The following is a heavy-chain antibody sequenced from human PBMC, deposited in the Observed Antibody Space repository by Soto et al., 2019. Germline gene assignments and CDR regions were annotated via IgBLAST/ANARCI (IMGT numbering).Heavy chain of an antibody. CDR2: INPNSGGT. D-gene: IGHD2-15*01. CDR1: GYTFTGYY. J-gene: IGHJ6*02. CDR3: ARGQDIVVVVAARVGGMDV. Sequence: GASVKVSCKASGYTFTGYYMHWVRQAPGQGLEWMGWINPNSGGTNYAQKFQGRVTMTRDTSISTAYMGLSRLRSDDTAVYYCARGQDIVVVVAARVGGMDVWGQGTTVTVSS. V-gene: IGHV1-2*02.